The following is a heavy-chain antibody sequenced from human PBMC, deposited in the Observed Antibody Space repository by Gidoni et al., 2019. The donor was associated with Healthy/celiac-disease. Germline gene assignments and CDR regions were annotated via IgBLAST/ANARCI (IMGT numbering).Heavy chain of an antibody. D-gene: IGHD3-10*01. Sequence: QLQLQESGPGLVKPSETLSLTCIVSGGSISSSSYYWGWIRQPPGKGLEWIGSIYYSGSTYYNPSLKSRVTMSVDTSKNQFSLQLRSVTAADTAVYYCARHLTRFGLRRLAFDIWGQGTMVTVSS. CDR3: ARHLTRFGLRRLAFDI. V-gene: IGHV4-39*01. J-gene: IGHJ3*02. CDR1: GGSISSSSYY. CDR2: IYYSGST.